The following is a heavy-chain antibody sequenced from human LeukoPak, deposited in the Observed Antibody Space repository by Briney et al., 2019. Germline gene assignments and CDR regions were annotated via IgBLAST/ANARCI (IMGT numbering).Heavy chain of an antibody. J-gene: IGHJ6*03. V-gene: IGHV3-30*02. D-gene: IGHD3-10*01. CDR1: GFTFSSYG. CDR3: AKDDAYYYGSGYMDV. Sequence: GGSLRLSCAASGFTFSSYGMHWVRQAPGKGLKWVAFIRYDGSNKYYADSVKGRFTISRDNSKNTLYLQMNSLRAEDTAVYYCAKDDAYYYGSGYMDVWGKGTTVTISS. CDR2: IRYDGSNK.